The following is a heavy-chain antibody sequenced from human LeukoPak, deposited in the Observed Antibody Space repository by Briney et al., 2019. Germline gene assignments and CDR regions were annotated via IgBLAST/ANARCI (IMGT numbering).Heavy chain of an antibody. Sequence: GGSLALSCTASGFTFSSYWMSWVRQAPGKGLERVATIKQDGSQKEYVESVQGRFTVSRDNAKNSLYLHMNRLRAEDTAVYYCARDPTVTNFHDAFDIWGQGTMVTVSS. CDR2: IKQDGSQK. D-gene: IGHD4-17*01. CDR1: GFTFSSYW. V-gene: IGHV3-7*05. J-gene: IGHJ3*02. CDR3: ARDPTVTNFHDAFDI.